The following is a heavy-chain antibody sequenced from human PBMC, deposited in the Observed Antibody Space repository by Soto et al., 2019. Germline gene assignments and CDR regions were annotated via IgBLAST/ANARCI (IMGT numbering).Heavy chain of an antibody. CDR1: GFTFGGSA. J-gene: IGHJ4*02. D-gene: IGHD6-19*01. CDR3: TRQTDAVQWLVVPTDYNFDY. CDR2: IRSKTNSYAT. V-gene: IGHV3-73*01. Sequence: VSLRLSCAASGFTFGGSAMHWVRQASGKGLEWVGHIRSKTNSYATAYAESVKGRFTISRDDSMNTAYLQMNSLKTEDTAVYFCTRQTDAVQWLVVPTDYNFDYWGQGTLVTVYS.